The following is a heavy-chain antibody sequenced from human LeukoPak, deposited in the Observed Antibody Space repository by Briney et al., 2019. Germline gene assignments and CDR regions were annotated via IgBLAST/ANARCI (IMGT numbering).Heavy chain of an antibody. CDR3: ARVNSQGWFGDFSYYFDS. V-gene: IGHV4-30-2*01. CDR1: GGSISSGGYY. D-gene: IGHD3-10*01. CDR2: ISHRGST. J-gene: IGHJ4*02. Sequence: SQTLSLTCTVSGGSISSGGYYWNWIRQPPGKGLEWIGEISHRGSTDYKASLKSRVTISVDTSKNQFSLRMRSVTAADTAVYYCARVNSQGWFGDFSYYFDSWGQGTLVTVSS.